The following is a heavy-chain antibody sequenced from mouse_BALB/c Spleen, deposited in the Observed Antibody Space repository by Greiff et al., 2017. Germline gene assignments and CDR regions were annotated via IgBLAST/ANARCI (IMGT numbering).Heavy chain of an antibody. Sequence: VQLQQSGAELAKPGASVKMSCKASGYTFTSYWMHWVKQRPGQGLEWIGYINPSTGYTEYNQKFKDKATLTADKSSSTAYMQLSSLTSEDSAVYYCAPYYRYDGFAYWGQGTLVTVSA. CDR3: APYYRYDGFAY. V-gene: IGHV1-7*01. D-gene: IGHD2-14*01. J-gene: IGHJ3*01. CDR2: INPSTGYT. CDR1: GYTFTSYW.